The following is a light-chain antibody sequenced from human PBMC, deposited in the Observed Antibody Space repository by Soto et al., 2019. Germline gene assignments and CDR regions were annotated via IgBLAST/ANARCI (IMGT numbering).Light chain of an antibody. CDR3: QQYGTSPRT. V-gene: IGKV3-20*01. Sequence: EVELTQSTGTLSLSPGDTATLSCGASQSVTSNYLAWYQQKAGQPPRLLIYGASTRASGIPDRFSGSGSGTGFTLTIDRLEPEDFAVYYCQQYGTSPRTFGRGTKVEIK. J-gene: IGKJ1*01. CDR2: GAS. CDR1: QSVTSNY.